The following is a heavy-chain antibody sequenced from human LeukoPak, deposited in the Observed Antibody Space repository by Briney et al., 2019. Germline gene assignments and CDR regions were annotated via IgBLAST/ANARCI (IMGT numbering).Heavy chain of an antibody. CDR1: GFTFSSYG. D-gene: IGHD2-15*01. CDR2: IRYDGSNK. CDR3: AKGVVVVSAATPIPPDY. Sequence: GGSLRLSCAASGFTFSSYGMHWVRQAPGKGLEWVAFIRYDGSNKYYADSVKGRFTISRDNSKNTLYLQMNSLRAEDGAVYYCAKGVVVVSAATPIPPDYWGQGTLVTVSS. V-gene: IGHV3-30*02. J-gene: IGHJ4*02.